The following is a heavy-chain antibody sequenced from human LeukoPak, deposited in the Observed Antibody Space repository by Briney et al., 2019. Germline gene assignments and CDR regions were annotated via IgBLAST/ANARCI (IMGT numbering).Heavy chain of an antibody. CDR3: ARWSGSRAFDI. J-gene: IGHJ3*02. CDR1: GGSISSYY. D-gene: IGHD3-3*01. CDR2: IYYSGST. V-gene: IGHV4-59*01. Sequence: SETLSLTCTVSGGSISSYYWSWIRQPPGKGLEWIGYIYYSGSTNYNPSLKSRVTISVHTSKNQFSLKLSSVTAADTAVYYCARWSGSRAFDIWGQGTMVTVSS.